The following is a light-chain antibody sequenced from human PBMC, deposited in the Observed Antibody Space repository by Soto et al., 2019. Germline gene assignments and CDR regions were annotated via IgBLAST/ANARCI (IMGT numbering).Light chain of an antibody. V-gene: IGLV1-40*01. CDR3: QSYDSTLSGSV. Sequence: QSVLTQPPSVSGAPGQRVTISCTGSSSNIGARYDVHWYQQLPGTAPKLLIYDNRNRPSGVPDRFSASKSGTSASLAITGLQAEDEADYYCQSYDSTLSGSVFGGGTKLTVL. CDR2: DNR. J-gene: IGLJ2*01. CDR1: SSNIGARYD.